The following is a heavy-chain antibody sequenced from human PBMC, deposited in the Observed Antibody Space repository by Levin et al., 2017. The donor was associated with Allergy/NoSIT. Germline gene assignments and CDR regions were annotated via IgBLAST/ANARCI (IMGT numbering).Heavy chain of an antibody. D-gene: IGHD3-9*01. J-gene: IGHJ6*03. CDR1: GGSFSGYY. CDR3: ARARAYYDILTGYYSVSDYYYYYYMDV. CDR2: INHSGST. Sequence: SETLSLTCAVYGGSFSGYYWSWIRQPPGKGLEWIGEINHSGSTNYNPSLKSRVTISVDTSKNQFSLKLSSVTAADTAVYYCARARAYYDILTGYYSVSDYYYYYYMDVWGKGTTVTVSS. V-gene: IGHV4-34*01.